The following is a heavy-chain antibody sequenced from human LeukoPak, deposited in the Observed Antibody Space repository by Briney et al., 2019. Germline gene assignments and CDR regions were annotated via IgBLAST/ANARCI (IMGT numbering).Heavy chain of an antibody. CDR1: GGSVSNYY. D-gene: IGHD6-6*01. CDR3: ARHFAYSSSSYFDY. Sequence: SETLSLTCSVSGGSVSNYYWSWIRQPPGKGLEWIGYVSYTGNTNYNPSLKSRVTMFEDKSKNQFSLRLYSVTVADTAVYYCARHFAYSSSSYFDYWGQGSLVTVSS. V-gene: IGHV4-59*08. J-gene: IGHJ4*02. CDR2: VSYTGNT.